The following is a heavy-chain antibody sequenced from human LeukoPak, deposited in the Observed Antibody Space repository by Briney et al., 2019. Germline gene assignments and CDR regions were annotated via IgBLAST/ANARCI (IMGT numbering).Heavy chain of an antibody. CDR2: INPNSGGT. Sequence: ASVKVSCTASGYTFTGYYMHWVRQAPGQGLEWMGWINPNSGGTNYAQKFQGWVTMTRDTSISTAYMELSRLRSDDTAVCYCARGAPSIAVAGTIWFDPWGQGTLVTVSS. J-gene: IGHJ5*02. CDR1: GYTFTGYY. V-gene: IGHV1-2*04. CDR3: ARGAPSIAVAGTIWFDP. D-gene: IGHD6-19*01.